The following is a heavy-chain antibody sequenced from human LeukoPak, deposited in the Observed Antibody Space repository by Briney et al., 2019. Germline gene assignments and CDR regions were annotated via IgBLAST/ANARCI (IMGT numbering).Heavy chain of an antibody. V-gene: IGHV3-48*03. CDR2: ISSSGSTI. CDR1: GFTFSSYE. J-gene: IGHJ4*02. CDR3: ARALGFAATFDY. D-gene: IGHD2-15*01. Sequence: GGSLRLSCAASGFTFSSYEMNWVRQAPGKGLEWVSYISSSGSTIYYADSVKGRFTISRDNAKNSLYPQMNSLRAEDTAVYYCARALGFAATFDYWGQGTLVTVSS.